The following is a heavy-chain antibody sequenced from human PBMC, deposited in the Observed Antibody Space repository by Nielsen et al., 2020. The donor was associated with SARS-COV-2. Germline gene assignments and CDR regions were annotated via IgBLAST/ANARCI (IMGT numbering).Heavy chain of an antibody. V-gene: IGHV4-34*01. D-gene: IGHD3-16*02. CDR2: INHSGST. CDR1: GGSFSGYY. J-gene: IGHJ4*02. Sequence: SETLSLTCAVYGGSFSGYYWSWIRQPPGKGLEWIGEINHSGSTNYNPSLKSRVTISVDTSKNQFSLKLSSVTAADTAVYYCARGRGRNYDYVWGSYRYWGQGTLVTVSS. CDR3: ARGRGRNYDYVWGSYRY.